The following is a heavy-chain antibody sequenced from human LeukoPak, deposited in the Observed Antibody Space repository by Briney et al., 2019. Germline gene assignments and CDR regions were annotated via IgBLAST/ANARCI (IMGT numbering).Heavy chain of an antibody. V-gene: IGHV4-59*01. CDR1: GGSISSYY. CDR2: ISYSGIT. Sequence: SETLSLTCTVSGGSISSYYWRWIRQSPGKGLEFIGYISYSGITNYNPSLKSRVTISIDTSKNQFSLKLSSVTAADTAVYYCARGSGQWGFDSWGQGTLVTVSS. D-gene: IGHD3-10*01. J-gene: IGHJ4*02. CDR3: ARGSGQWGFDS.